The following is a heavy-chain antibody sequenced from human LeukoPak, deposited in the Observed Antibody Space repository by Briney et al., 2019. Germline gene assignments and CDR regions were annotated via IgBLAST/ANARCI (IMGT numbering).Heavy chain of an antibody. CDR2: ISAYNGNT. D-gene: IGHD6-6*01. J-gene: IGHJ6*02. Sequence: GSVKVSCKASGYTFTSYGISWVRQAPGQGLEWMGWISAYNGNTNYAQKLQGRVTMTTDTSTSTACMELRSLRSDDTAVYYCARDTSIAAPYYYYYGMDVWGQGTTVTVSS. CDR3: ARDTSIAAPYYYYYGMDV. CDR1: GYTFTSYG. V-gene: IGHV1-18*01.